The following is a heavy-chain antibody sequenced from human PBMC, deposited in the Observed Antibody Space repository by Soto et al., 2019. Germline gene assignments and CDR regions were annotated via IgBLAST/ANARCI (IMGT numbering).Heavy chain of an antibody. Sequence: QVQLQESGPGLVKPSETLSLTCTVSGGSISCYYWSWIRQPPGKGLEWIGYIYYSGSTNYNPSLKSRVTISVDTSKNQFSLKLSSVTAADTAVYYCARHEGRTLVYFDYWGQGTLVTVSS. J-gene: IGHJ4*02. D-gene: IGHD3-16*01. CDR2: IYYSGST. V-gene: IGHV4-59*08. CDR3: ARHEGRTLVYFDY. CDR1: GGSISCYY.